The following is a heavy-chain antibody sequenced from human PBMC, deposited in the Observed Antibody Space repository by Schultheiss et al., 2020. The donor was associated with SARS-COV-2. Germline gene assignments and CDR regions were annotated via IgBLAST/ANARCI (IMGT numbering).Heavy chain of an antibody. D-gene: IGHD6-19*01. CDR3: AKEIAVAGSAWDYGMDV. J-gene: IGHJ6*02. V-gene: IGHV3-30*01. CDR1: GFTFSSYA. CDR2: ISYDGSNK. Sequence: GGSLRLSCAASGFTFSSYAMHWVRQAPGKGLEWVAVISYDGSNKYYADSVKGRFTISRDNSKNTLYLQMNSLRAEDTAVYYCAKEIAVAGSAWDYGMDVWGQGTTVTVSS.